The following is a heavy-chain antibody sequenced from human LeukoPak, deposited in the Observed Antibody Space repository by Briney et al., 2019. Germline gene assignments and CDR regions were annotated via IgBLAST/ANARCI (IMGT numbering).Heavy chain of an antibody. CDR2: ISGSGGST. CDR3: AKEAVAGHVFFDY. D-gene: IGHD6-19*01. Sequence: QSWGSLRLSCAASGFTFSSYAMSWVRQAPGKGLEWVSAISGSGGSTYYADSVKGRFTISRDNSKNTLYLQMSSLRAEDTAVYYCAKEAVAGHVFFDYWGQGTLVTVSS. CDR1: GFTFSSYA. V-gene: IGHV3-23*01. J-gene: IGHJ4*02.